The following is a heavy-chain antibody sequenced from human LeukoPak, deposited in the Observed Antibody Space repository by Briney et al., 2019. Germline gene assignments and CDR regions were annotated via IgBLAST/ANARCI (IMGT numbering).Heavy chain of an antibody. D-gene: IGHD2-21*02. CDR1: GYIFTSYY. CDR3: ARGGGDCGGDCYLSY. Sequence: GASVKVSCKASGYIFTSYYILWVRQAPGQGLEWMGIINPSGGSTSYAQKFQGRVTVTRDTSTSTVYMELSSLRSEDTAVYYCARGGGDCGGDCYLSYWGQGTLVTVSS. V-gene: IGHV1-46*01. J-gene: IGHJ4*02. CDR2: INPSGGST.